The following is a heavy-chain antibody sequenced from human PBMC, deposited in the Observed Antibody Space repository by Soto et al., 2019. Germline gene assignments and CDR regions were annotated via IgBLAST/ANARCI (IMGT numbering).Heavy chain of an antibody. CDR2: IIPILGIA. CDR1: GGTFSSYT. Sequence: QVQLVQSGAEVKKPGSSVKVSCKASGGTFSSYTISWVRQAPGQGLEWMGRIIPILGIANYAQKFQSRVTSTAHKSTSTAYMELSSLRSEDTAVYYCAGIAVAGTDYWGQGTLVTVSS. D-gene: IGHD6-19*01. V-gene: IGHV1-69*02. J-gene: IGHJ4*02. CDR3: AGIAVAGTDY.